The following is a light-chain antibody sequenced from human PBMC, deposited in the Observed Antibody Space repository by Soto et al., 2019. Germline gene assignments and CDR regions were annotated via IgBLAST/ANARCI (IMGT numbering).Light chain of an antibody. V-gene: IGLV3-1*01. CDR1: KLGDKY. J-gene: IGLJ1*01. CDR2: QDS. CDR3: QAWDSSIPYV. Sequence: YELTQPPSVSVSPGQTASITCSGDKLGDKYACWYQQKPGQSPVLVIYQDSKRPSGIPERFSGSNSGNTATLTISGTQAMDEADYYCQAWDSSIPYVFGTGTKLTVL.